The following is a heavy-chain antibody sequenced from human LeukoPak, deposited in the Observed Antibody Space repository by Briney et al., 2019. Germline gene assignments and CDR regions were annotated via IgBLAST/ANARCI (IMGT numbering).Heavy chain of an antibody. CDR3: AKDSSTGPDYYYYMDV. D-gene: IGHD6-19*01. V-gene: IGHV3-30*04. Sequence: PGRSLRLSCAASGFTFSSYAMHWVRQAPGKGLEWVAVISYDGSNKYYADSVKGRFTISRDNSKNTLYLQMNSLRAEDTAVYYCAKDSSTGPDYYYYMDVWGKGTTVTVSS. CDR1: GFTFSSYA. CDR2: ISYDGSNK. J-gene: IGHJ6*03.